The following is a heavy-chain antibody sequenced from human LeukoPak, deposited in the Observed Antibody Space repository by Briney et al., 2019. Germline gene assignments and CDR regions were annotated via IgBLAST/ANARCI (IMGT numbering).Heavy chain of an antibody. CDR3: VKTLPLIGVVPAASRH. CDR1: GFTFSSYA. J-gene: IGHJ4*02. V-gene: IGHV3-23*01. Sequence: SGGSLRLSCAASGFTFSSYAMSWVRQAPGKGLEWVSAISGSGGSTYYADSVKGRFTVSRDNSKNTLYLQMNSLRAEDQAVYYGVKTLPLIGVVPAASRHWRQGSLV. D-gene: IGHD2-2*01. CDR2: ISGSGGST.